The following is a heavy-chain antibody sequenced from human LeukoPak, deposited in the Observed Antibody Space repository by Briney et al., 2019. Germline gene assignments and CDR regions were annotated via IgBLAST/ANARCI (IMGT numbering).Heavy chain of an antibody. CDR3: AREGGAAAGYFDY. V-gene: IGHV3-21*01. Sequence: PGGSLRLSCAASGFTFSSYSMNWVRQAPGKGLEWVSSISSSSSYIYYADSVKGRFTISRDNAKNSLYLQMNSLRAEDTAVCYCAREGGAAAGYFDYWGQGTLVTVSS. CDR1: GFTFSSYS. J-gene: IGHJ4*02. CDR2: ISSSSSYI. D-gene: IGHD6-13*01.